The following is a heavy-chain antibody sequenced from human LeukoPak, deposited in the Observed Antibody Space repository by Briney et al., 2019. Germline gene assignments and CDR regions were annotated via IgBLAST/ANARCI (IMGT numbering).Heavy chain of an antibody. D-gene: IGHD3-10*01. CDR1: GGSIGSYY. V-gene: IGHV4-59*01. CDR2: IYYSGST. CDR3: ARVLADHGSGSYYNQVFDAFDI. Sequence: SETLSLTCTVSGGSIGSYYWSWIRQPPGKGLEWIGYIYYSGSTNYNPSLKSRVTISVDTSKNQFSLKLSSVTAADTAVYYCARVLADHGSGSYYNQVFDAFDIWGQGTMVTVSS. J-gene: IGHJ3*02.